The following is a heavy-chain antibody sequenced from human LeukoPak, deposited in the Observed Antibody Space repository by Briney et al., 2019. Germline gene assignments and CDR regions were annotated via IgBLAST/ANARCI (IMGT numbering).Heavy chain of an antibody. J-gene: IGHJ4*02. D-gene: IGHD6-13*01. CDR2: ISGDGCTT. CDR3: ARVTEYSTAGMRY. CDR1: GFTFSSYW. Sequence: GGSLRLSCAASGFTFSSYWMHWVRQAPGKGLVWVSRISGDGCTTTYADSVKGRFTISRDNAKNTMYLQMNSLRAEDTALYYCARVTEYSTAGMRYWGQGTLVTVSS. V-gene: IGHV3-74*01.